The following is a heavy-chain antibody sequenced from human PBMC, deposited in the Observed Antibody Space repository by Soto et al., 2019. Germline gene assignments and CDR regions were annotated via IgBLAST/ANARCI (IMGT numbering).Heavy chain of an antibody. J-gene: IGHJ6*02. CDR3: ARDEWVLWLKRNGGMDV. D-gene: IGHD3-10*01. Sequence: QVQLVESGGGVVQPGRSLRLSCAASGFTFSSYGMHWVRQAPGKGLEWVAVIWYDGSNKYYADSVKGLFTISRDNSKNTLYLQMNSLRAEDTAVYYCARDEWVLWLKRNGGMDVWGQGTTVTVSS. CDR1: GFTFSSYG. CDR2: IWYDGSNK. V-gene: IGHV3-33*01.